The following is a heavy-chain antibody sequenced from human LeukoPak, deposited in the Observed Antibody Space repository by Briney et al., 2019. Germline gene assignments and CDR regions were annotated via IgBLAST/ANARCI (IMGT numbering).Heavy chain of an antibody. CDR3: ARLVVPAAIFDYYYYMDV. D-gene: IGHD2-2*01. V-gene: IGHV1-18*01. CDR1: GYTSTSYG. J-gene: IGHJ6*03. Sequence: ASVKVSCKASGYTSTSYGIGWVRQAPGQGLEWMGWISAYNGNTNYAQKLQGRVTMTTDTSTSTAYMELRSLRSDDTAVYYCARLVVPAAIFDYYYYMDVWGKGTTVTVSS. CDR2: ISAYNGNT.